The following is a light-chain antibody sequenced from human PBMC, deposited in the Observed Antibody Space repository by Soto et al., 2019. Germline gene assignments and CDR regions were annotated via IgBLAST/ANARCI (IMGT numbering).Light chain of an antibody. Sequence: DIQMTQSPSTLSGSVGDRVTVTFRASQSINTWLAWYQQKPGKAPKLLIYKASSLESGVPSRFSGSGSGTEFTLTISSLQPDDFATYYCQQYNSYSRTFGQGTKVDI. CDR3: QQYNSYSRT. V-gene: IGKV1-5*03. J-gene: IGKJ1*01. CDR1: QSINTW. CDR2: KAS.